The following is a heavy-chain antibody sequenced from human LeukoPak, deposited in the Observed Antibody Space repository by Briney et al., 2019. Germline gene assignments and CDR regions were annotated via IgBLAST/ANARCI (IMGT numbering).Heavy chain of an antibody. CDR1: GYTFTDYY. D-gene: IGHD5-18*01. J-gene: IGHJ5*02. Sequence: GASVKVSCKASGYTFTDYYMHWVQQAPGKGLEWMGRVDPEDGETIYAEKFQGRVTITADTSTDTAYMELRSLRSDDTAVYYCAREGSDTAHYNWFDPWGQGTLVTVSS. CDR3: AREGSDTAHYNWFDP. CDR2: VDPEDGET. V-gene: IGHV1-69-2*01.